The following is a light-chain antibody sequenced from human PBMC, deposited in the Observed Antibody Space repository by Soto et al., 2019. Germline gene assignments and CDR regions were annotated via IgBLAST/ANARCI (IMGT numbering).Light chain of an antibody. CDR1: QGIRKD. Sequence: AIQMTQSPSSLSASVGDRVTITCRASQGIRKDLGWYQQKPGRAPKLLIYGGSSLQSGVPSRFSGSGSGTDFTLTISSLQPEDFATYYCLQDYDYPRTFSQGTRVEI. CDR3: LQDYDYPRT. CDR2: GGS. V-gene: IGKV1-6*02. J-gene: IGKJ1*01.